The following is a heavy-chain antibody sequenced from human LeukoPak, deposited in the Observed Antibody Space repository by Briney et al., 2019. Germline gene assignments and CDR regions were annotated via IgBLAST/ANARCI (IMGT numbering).Heavy chain of an antibody. CDR3: AIRYSGSYNDY. CDR2: INRDGSST. CDR1: GIIFSNYW. J-gene: IGHJ4*02. Sequence: GGSLRLSCAASGIIFSNYWMHWVRQAPGKGLVWVSRINRDGSSTSYADSVKGRFTISRDNAKNTLYLQMDSLRAEDTAVYYCAIRYSGSYNDYWGQGTLVTVSS. V-gene: IGHV3-74*01. D-gene: IGHD1-26*01.